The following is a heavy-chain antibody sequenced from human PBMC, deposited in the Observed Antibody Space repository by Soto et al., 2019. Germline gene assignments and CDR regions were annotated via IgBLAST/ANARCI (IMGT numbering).Heavy chain of an antibody. CDR1: CGSFSGYY. CDR2: INHSGST. Sequence: QVQLQQWGAGLLKPSETLSLTCAVYCGSFSGYYWSWIRQPPGKGLEWIGEINHSGSTNYNPSLNSRVTISVDTSKTQFSLKLSSVTAADTAVYYCARGRRDSGGWYPSPTANYFVYWGQGTLVTVSS. CDR3: ARGRRDSGGWYPSPTANYFVY. D-gene: IGHD6-19*01. J-gene: IGHJ4*02. V-gene: IGHV4-34*01.